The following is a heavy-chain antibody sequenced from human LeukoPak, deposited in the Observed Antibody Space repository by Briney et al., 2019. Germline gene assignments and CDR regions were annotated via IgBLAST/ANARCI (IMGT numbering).Heavy chain of an antibody. Sequence: GGSLRLSCAASGFTFSSYAMSWVRQAPGKGLEWVSAISGSGGSTYYADSVKGRFTISRDNSKNTLFLQMSSLRAEDTAVYYCAKDLGYCSSTSCYPTYYFDYWGQGTLVTVSS. CDR3: AKDLGYCSSTSCYPTYYFDY. V-gene: IGHV3-23*01. D-gene: IGHD2-2*01. J-gene: IGHJ4*02. CDR1: GFTFSSYA. CDR2: ISGSGGST.